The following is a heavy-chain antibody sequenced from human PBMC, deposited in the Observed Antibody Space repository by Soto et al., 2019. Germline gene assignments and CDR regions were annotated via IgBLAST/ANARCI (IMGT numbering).Heavy chain of an antibody. V-gene: IGHV2-5*02. D-gene: IGHD6-13*01. CDR2: IYWDDDK. CDR3: SRLTATGLDY. Sequence: GSGPTLVNPTQTLTLTCTFSGFSLSTSGVGVGWIRQPPGKALEWLALIYWDDDKRYSPYLKSRLTITKDTSKDQVVLTMTNMEPVDTATYYCSRLTATGLDYWGQGALVTVSS. CDR1: GFSLSTSGVG. J-gene: IGHJ4*02.